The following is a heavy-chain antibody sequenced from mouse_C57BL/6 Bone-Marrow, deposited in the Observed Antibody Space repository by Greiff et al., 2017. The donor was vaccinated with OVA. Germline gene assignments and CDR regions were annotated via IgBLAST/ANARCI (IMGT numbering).Heavy chain of an antibody. V-gene: IGHV5-16*01. CDR3: AREGITTVVDGGYFDY. CDR2: INYDGSST. Sequence: EVHLVESEGGLVQPGSSMKLSCTASGFTFSDYYMAWVRQVPEKGLEWVANINYDGSSTYYLDSLKSRFIISRDNAKNILYLQMSSLKSEDTATYYCAREGITTVVDGGYFDYWGQGTTLTVSS. J-gene: IGHJ2*01. CDR1: GFTFSDYY. D-gene: IGHD1-1*01.